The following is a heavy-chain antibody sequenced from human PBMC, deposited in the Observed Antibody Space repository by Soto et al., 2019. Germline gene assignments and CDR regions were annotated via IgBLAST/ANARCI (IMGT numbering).Heavy chain of an antibody. D-gene: IGHD3-10*01. CDR3: ARDGGGSYGSGSYRRDYYYYGMDV. V-gene: IGHV1-18*01. Sequence: ASVKVSCKASGYTFTSYGISWVRQAPGQGLERMGWNSAYNGNTNYAQKLQGRVTMTTDPSTSTAYMELRSLRSDDTAVYYCARDGGGSYGSGSYRRDYYYYGMDVWGQGTTVTVSS. J-gene: IGHJ6*02. CDR1: GYTFTSYG. CDR2: NSAYNGNT.